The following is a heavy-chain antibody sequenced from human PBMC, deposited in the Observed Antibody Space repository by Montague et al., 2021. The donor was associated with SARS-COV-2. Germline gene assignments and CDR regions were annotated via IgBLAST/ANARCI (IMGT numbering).Heavy chain of an antibody. CDR3: ARIQYGGYGGAFDY. Sequence: PLRLSCAASGFIFSTYGMHWVRQAPGKGLEWVAVIWPDGSNKYYADSVKGRFTISRDSSKNTLYLQMNSLRAEDTAVYYCARIQYGGYGGAFDYWGQGTLVTVSS. CDR2: IWPDGSNK. CDR1: GFIFSTYG. V-gene: IGHV3-33*01. D-gene: IGHD5-12*01. J-gene: IGHJ4*02.